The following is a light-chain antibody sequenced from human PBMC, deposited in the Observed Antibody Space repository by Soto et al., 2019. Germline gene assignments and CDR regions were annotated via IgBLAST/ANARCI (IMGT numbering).Light chain of an antibody. J-gene: IGKJ5*01. CDR3: HQYGSSPFIT. V-gene: IGKV3-20*01. CDR1: QSVSRSY. Sequence: EIALTQSPGTLSLSPGERAALYCRASQSVSRSYLAWYQQKPGQAPRLLIYAASSRATGIPDRFSGSGSGTDFTLTISRLEPEDFAVYYCHQYGSSPFITFGQGTRLEIK. CDR2: AAS.